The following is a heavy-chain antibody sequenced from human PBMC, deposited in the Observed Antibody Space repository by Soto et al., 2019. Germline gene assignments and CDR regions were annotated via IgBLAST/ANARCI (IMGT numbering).Heavy chain of an antibody. J-gene: IGHJ6*02. Sequence: QVQLVQSGAEVKKPGASVKVSCKASGYTFTSYGISWVRQAPGQGLEWMGWISAYNGNTNYAQKLQGRATMTTDTSTSTAYMELRSLRSDDTAVYYCAREPHARIAAAGTVVYYYYGMDVWGQGTTVTVSS. CDR1: GYTFTSYG. CDR3: AREPHARIAAAGTVVYYYYGMDV. V-gene: IGHV1-18*01. D-gene: IGHD6-13*01. CDR2: ISAYNGNT.